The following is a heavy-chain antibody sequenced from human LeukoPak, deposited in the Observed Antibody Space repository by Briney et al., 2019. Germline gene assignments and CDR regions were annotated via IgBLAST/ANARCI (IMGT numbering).Heavy chain of an antibody. J-gene: IGHJ3*02. CDR1: GYTFTGYY. CDR3: AGEDNSSGYRPFDI. CDR2: INPNNGGT. V-gene: IGHV1-2*06. D-gene: IGHD3-22*01. Sequence: ASVKVSCKASGYTFTGYYINSVRQATGQGLDWMGRINPNNGGTNYAQKFQGRVTMTRDMSMSTAYMELSRLRSDDTAVYYCAGEDNSSGYRPFDIWGQGTMVTVPS.